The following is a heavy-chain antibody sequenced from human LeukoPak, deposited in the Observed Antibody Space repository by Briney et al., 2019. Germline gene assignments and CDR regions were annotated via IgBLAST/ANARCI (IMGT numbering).Heavy chain of an antibody. CDR1: GGSISSYY. CDR2: IYYSGST. CDR3: ARGSRYSSSWAPLGY. D-gene: IGHD6-13*01. Sequence: SETLSLTCTVSGGSISSYYWSWIRQPPGKGLEWIGYIYYSGSTNYNPSLKSRVTISVDTSKNQFSLKLSSVTAADTAVYYCARGSRYSSSWAPLGYWGQGTLVTVSS. J-gene: IGHJ4*02. V-gene: IGHV4-59*01.